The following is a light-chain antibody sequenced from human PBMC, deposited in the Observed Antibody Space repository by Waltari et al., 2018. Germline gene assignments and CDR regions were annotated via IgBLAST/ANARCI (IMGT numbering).Light chain of an antibody. CDR3: AAWDDSLNGLYV. Sequence: QSVLTQPPSASGTPGQRVTISCSGSSSNIGSNTVTWYQQLPGTAPKLLIYSNNQRPSGFPDRFSGSKSGTSASRAISGLQSEDEADYYCAAWDDSLNGLYVFGTGTKVTVL. J-gene: IGLJ1*01. CDR2: SNN. CDR1: SSNIGSNT. V-gene: IGLV1-44*01.